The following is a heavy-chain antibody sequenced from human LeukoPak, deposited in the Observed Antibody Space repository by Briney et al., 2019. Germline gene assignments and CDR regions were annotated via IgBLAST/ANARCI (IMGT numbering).Heavy chain of an antibody. CDR1: GFTFSDYY. D-gene: IGHD5-18*01. Sequence: PGGSLRLSCAASGFTFSDYYMSWIRQAPGKGLEWVSYISSSGSTIYYADSVKGRFIISRDNAKNSLYLQMNSLRAEDTAVYYCTRVRAGYRYGYGAFDIWGQGTMVTVSS. J-gene: IGHJ3*02. CDR2: ISSSGSTI. CDR3: TRVRAGYRYGYGAFDI. V-gene: IGHV3-11*04.